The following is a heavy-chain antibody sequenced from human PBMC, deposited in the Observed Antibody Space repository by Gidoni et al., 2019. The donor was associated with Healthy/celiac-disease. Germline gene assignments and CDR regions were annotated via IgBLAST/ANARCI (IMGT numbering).Heavy chain of an antibody. CDR3: ARDFWSGYRPNSYYYYGMDV. V-gene: IGHV3-33*01. D-gene: IGHD3-3*01. CDR1: GFPSRSYG. Sequence: QVQLVESGGGVVQPGRSLRLSCAASGFPSRSYGMHWVRQAPGKGLEWVAVIWYDGSNKYYADSVKGRFTISRDNSKKTLYLQMNSLRAEDTAVYYCARDFWSGYRPNSYYYYGMDVWGQGTTVTVSS. CDR2: IWYDGSNK. J-gene: IGHJ6*02.